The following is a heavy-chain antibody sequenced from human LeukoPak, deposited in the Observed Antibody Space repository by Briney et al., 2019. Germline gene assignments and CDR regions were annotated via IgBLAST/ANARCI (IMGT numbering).Heavy chain of an antibody. CDR3: AGHYDSSGYRVDVFDI. D-gene: IGHD3-22*01. V-gene: IGHV3-7*01. CDR2: IKHDGSEK. Sequence: GGSLRLSCAASGFTFNTFWMSWVRQAPGKGLEWVANIKHDGSEKYYMDSVKGRFTISRDNAKNSLYLQMNSLRAEDTAVYFCAGHYDSSGYRVDVFDIWGQGTMVTVSS. J-gene: IGHJ3*02. CDR1: GFTFNTFW.